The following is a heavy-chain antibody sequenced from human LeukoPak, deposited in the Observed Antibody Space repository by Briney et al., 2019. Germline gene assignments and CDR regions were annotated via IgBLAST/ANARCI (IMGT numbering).Heavy chain of an antibody. J-gene: IGHJ1*01. CDR1: GYAFTDYY. D-gene: IGHD3-22*01. CDR3: ATGDRITMIVVVPFQH. CDR2: VDPEDGET. V-gene: IGHV1-69-2*01. Sequence: ASLKVYCKVSGYAFTDYYMHWVQQAPGNGLELMALVDPEDGETIYAEKFQGRVTITADTSTDTAYMELSSLRSEDTAVYYCATGDRITMIVVVPFQHWGQGTLVTVFS.